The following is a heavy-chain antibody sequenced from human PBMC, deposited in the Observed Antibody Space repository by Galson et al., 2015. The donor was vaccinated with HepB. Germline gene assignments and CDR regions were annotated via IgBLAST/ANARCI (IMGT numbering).Heavy chain of an antibody. CDR1: GYSISSGYY. D-gene: IGHD2-15*01. CDR3: AKWYCSGGSCYELDY. J-gene: IGHJ4*02. CDR2: IYHSGGT. Sequence: ETLSLTCTVSGYSISSGYYWGWIRQPPGKGLEWIGSIYHSGGTYYNSSLKSRVTISVDTSKNQFSLKLSSVTAADTAVYYCAKWYCSGGSCYELDYWGQGTLVTVSS. V-gene: IGHV4-38-2*02.